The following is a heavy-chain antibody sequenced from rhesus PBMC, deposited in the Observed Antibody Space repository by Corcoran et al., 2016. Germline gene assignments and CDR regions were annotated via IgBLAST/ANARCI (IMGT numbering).Heavy chain of an antibody. J-gene: IGHJ1*01. CDR1: GYTFPSYY. Sequence: QVQLVQSGAEVKKPGTSVKLSCKASGYTFPSYYINWVRQAPGQVLGWMGWINPSNGNTGYAQKVQGRVTMTRDTSTSTAYMELNSLRSEDTAVYYCARAPYYYDSGYPAYWPGYFEFWGQGALVTVSS. D-gene: IGHD3-28*01. CDR2: INPSNGNT. V-gene: IGHV1-200*01. CDR3: ARAPYYYDSGYPAYWPGYFEF.